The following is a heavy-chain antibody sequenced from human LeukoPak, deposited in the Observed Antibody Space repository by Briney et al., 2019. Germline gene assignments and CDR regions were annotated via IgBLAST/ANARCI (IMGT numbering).Heavy chain of an antibody. CDR3: ARQLATAMAQPCDY. D-gene: IGHD5-18*01. Sequence: GGSLKISCKGSGYSFTSYWIGWVRQMPGKGLEWMGIVYPGDSDTRYSPSFQGQVTISADKSISTAYLQWSSLKASDTAMYYCARQLATAMAQPCDYWGQGTLVTVSS. CDR2: VYPGDSDT. J-gene: IGHJ4*02. CDR1: GYSFTSYW. V-gene: IGHV5-51*01.